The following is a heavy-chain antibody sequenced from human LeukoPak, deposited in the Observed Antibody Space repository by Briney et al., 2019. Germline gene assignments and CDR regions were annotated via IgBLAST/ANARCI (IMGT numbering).Heavy chain of an antibody. V-gene: IGHV4-39*07. CDR1: GGSISSSSYY. CDR3: ARLRLAAASAFDI. D-gene: IGHD6-25*01. CDR2: IYYSGST. Sequence: SETLSLTCTVSGGSISSSSYYWGWIRQPPGKGLEWIGSIYYSGSTYYNPSLKSRVTISVDTSKNQFSLKLSSVTAADTAVYYCARLRLAAASAFDIWGQGTMVTVSS. J-gene: IGHJ3*02.